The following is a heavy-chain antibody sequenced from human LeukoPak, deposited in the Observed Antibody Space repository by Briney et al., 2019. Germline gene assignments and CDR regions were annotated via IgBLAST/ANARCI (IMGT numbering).Heavy chain of an antibody. V-gene: IGHV3-30-3*01. D-gene: IGHD4-17*01. CDR3: ARDASTVPGDY. CDR2: ISYDGSNK. Sequence: GGSLRLSCAASGFTFSSYAMHWVRQAPGKGLEWVAVISYDGSNKYYADSVKGRFTISRDNSKNTLYLQMNSLRAEDTAVYYCARDASTVPGDYWGQGTLVTVSS. J-gene: IGHJ4*02. CDR1: GFTFSSYA.